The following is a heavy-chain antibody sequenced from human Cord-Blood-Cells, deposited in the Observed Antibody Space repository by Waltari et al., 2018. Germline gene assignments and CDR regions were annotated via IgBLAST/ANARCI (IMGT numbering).Heavy chain of an antibody. Sequence: QLQLQESGPGLVKPSETLSLTCTVSGGSISRSSYYWGWIRQPPGKGLEWIGSIYYSGSTYYNPSLKNRVTISVDTSKNQFSLKLSSVTAADTAVYYCASGANGYDSSGYFDYWGQGTLVTVSS. CDR2: IYYSGST. CDR3: ASGANGYDSSGYFDY. D-gene: IGHD3-22*01. V-gene: IGHV4-39*07. J-gene: IGHJ4*02. CDR1: GGSISRSSYY.